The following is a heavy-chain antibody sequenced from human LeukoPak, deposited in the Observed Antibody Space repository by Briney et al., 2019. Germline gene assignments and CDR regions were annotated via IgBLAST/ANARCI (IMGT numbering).Heavy chain of an antibody. CDR3: ARGKPQPWGNYDFWSGYYRGMDV. D-gene: IGHD3-3*01. V-gene: IGHV1-69*13. CDR2: IIPIFGTA. CDR1: GGTFSSYA. Sequence: GASVKVSCKASGGTFSSYAISWVRQAPGQGLEWMGGIIPIFGTANYAQKFQGRVTITADESTSTAYMELSSLRSEDTAVHYCARGKPQPWGNYDFWSGYYRGMDVWGQGTTVTVSS. J-gene: IGHJ6*02.